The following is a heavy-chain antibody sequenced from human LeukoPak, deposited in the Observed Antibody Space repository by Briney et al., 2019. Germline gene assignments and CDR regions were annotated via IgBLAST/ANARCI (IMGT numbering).Heavy chain of an antibody. D-gene: IGHD3-22*01. Sequence: GGSLRLSCAASGFTFSNAWMSWVRQAPGKGLEWVGRIISRTDGGTTDYAAPVKGRFTISRDDSKNTLYLQMNSLKTEDTAVYYCTTDLTYYYDSSGYLDFDYWGQGTLVTVSS. V-gene: IGHV3-15*01. CDR1: GFTFSNAW. CDR3: TTDLTYYYDSSGYLDFDY. J-gene: IGHJ4*02. CDR2: IISRTDGGTT.